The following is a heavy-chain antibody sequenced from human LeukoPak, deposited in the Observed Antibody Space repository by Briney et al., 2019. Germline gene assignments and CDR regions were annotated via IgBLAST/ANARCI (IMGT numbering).Heavy chain of an antibody. CDR3: AELGITMIGGV. CDR2: IKQDGSEK. CDR1: GFTFSTYW. Sequence: PGGSLRLSCAASGFTFSTYWMTWVRQAPGKGLEWVANIKQDGSEKYFVDSVKGRFTISRDNAKNSLYLQMNSLRAEDTAVYYCAELGITMIGGVWGKGTTVTISS. D-gene: IGHD3-10*02. V-gene: IGHV3-7*01. J-gene: IGHJ6*04.